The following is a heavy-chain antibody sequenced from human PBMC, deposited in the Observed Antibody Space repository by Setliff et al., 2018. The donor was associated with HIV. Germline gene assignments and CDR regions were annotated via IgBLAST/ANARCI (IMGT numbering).Heavy chain of an antibody. CDR2: IHHSGTT. J-gene: IGHJ5*02. V-gene: IGHV4-38-2*02. CDR1: GYSITSGYY. D-gene: IGHD3-9*01. Sequence: SETLSLTCTVAGYSITSGYYWTWIRQTPGKGLEWIATIHHSGTTYYNPSLTSRVTISVDTSKNQFSLKLNSVTAADTAVYYCAREGPGRSFDWLSGFDPWGQGTLVTVSS. CDR3: AREGPGRSFDWLSGFDP.